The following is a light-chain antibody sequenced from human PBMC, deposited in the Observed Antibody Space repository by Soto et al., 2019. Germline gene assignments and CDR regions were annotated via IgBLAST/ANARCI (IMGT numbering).Light chain of an antibody. Sequence: VLTQSPSTLSVSPGERATLSCRASQSVSSNLAWYQQKPGQAPRLLIYDASNRATGIPARFSGSGSGTDFTLTISSLEPEDFAVYYCQQRSNWWTFGQGTKVDIK. CDR3: QQRSNWWT. CDR2: DAS. CDR1: QSVSSN. V-gene: IGKV3-11*01. J-gene: IGKJ1*01.